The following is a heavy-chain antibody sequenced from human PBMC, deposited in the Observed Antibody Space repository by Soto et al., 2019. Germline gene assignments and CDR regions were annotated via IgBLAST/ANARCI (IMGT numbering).Heavy chain of an antibody. J-gene: IGHJ4*02. CDR2: MNPNSGNT. Sequence: GASVKVSCKASGYTFTSYDINWVRQATGQRLEWMGWMNPNSGNTGYAQKFQGRVTMTRNTSISTAYMELSSLRSEDTAVYYCARGRHDILTGYYIVDYWGQGTLVTVSS. CDR1: GYTFTSYD. V-gene: IGHV1-8*01. CDR3: ARGRHDILTGYYIVDY. D-gene: IGHD3-9*01.